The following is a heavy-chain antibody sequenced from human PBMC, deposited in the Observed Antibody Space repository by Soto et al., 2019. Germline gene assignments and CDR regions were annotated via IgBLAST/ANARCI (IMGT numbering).Heavy chain of an antibody. CDR1: GGSISSSNW. CDR3: GRAHRDLQQLVHYYYSMDV. D-gene: IGHD6-13*01. Sequence: SETLSLTCAVSGGSISSSNWWSWVRQPPGKGLEWIGEIYHSGSTNYNPSLKSRVTISVDTSKNQFSLKLTSVTAADTAVYYCGRAHRDLQQLVHYYYSMDVWGQGTTVPVSS. CDR2: IYHSGST. J-gene: IGHJ6*02. V-gene: IGHV4-4*02.